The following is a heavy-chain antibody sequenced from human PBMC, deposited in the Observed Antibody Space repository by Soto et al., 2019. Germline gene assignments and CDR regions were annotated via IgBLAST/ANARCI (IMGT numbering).Heavy chain of an antibody. CDR2: IYSSGNT. J-gene: IGHJ4*02. Sequence: SETLSLTCTVSGGSISSYYWSWIRQRTGKGLEWIGYIYSSGNTNYNPSLKSRVTISVDTSKNQFSLKLSSVTAADTAVYFCARVYCSSIRCSSHFDYWGQGTLVTVSS. D-gene: IGHD2-2*01. V-gene: IGHV4-59*08. CDR1: GGSISSYY. CDR3: ARVYCSSIRCSSHFDY.